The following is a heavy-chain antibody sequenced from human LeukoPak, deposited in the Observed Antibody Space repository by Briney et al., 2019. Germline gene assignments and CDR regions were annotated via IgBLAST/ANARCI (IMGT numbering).Heavy chain of an antibody. V-gene: IGHV1-24*01. J-gene: IGHJ5*02. CDR1: GYTLTELS. CDR3: ATDYYDSSGYLNWSDP. Sequence: ASVKVSCKVSGYTLTELSMHWVRQAPGKGLEWMGGFDPEDGETIYAQKFQGRVTMTEDTSTDTAYMELSSLRSEDTAVYYCATDYYDSSGYLNWSDPWGQGTLVTVSS. D-gene: IGHD3-22*01. CDR2: FDPEDGET.